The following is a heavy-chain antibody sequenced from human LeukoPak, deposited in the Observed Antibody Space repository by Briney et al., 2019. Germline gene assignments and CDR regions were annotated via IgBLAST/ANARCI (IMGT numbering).Heavy chain of an antibody. J-gene: IGHJ4*02. CDR2: TYYRSKWYY. CDR3: ASYDSNGYYIAY. V-gene: IGHV6-1*01. CDR1: GDSGA. Sequence: SQTLSLTCAISGDSGAWIWIRQSPSRGLEWLGRTYYRSKWYYHYAVSVKSRITINPDTSKNQFSLQLKSVTPEDTAVYYCASYDSNGYYIAYWGQGTLVTVSS. D-gene: IGHD3-22*01.